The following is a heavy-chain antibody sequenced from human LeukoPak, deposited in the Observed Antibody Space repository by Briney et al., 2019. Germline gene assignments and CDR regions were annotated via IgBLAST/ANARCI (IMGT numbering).Heavy chain of an antibody. CDR3: ARDGDGRINFDY. CDR2: INPNSGGT. V-gene: IGHV1-2*02. CDR1: GYTLTGYY. Sequence: GASVKVSRKASGYTLTGYYMHWVRQAPGQGLEWMGWINPNSGGTNYAQKFQGRVTMTRDTSISTDYMELRRLTSGDTAVYYCARDGDGRINFDYWGQGTLVTVSS. D-gene: IGHD2-21*01. J-gene: IGHJ4*02.